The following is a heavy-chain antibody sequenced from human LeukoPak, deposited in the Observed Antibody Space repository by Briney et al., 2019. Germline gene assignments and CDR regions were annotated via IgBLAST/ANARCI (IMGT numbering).Heavy chain of an antibody. CDR3: ARGRVVSDDALDI. D-gene: IGHD3-3*01. CDR2: ISTGSTYL. J-gene: IGHJ3*02. CDR1: GFAVSAYS. Sequence: GGSLRLSCAASGFAVSAYSMNWVRQAPGKGLEWVSFISTGSTYLNYAASVRGRFTISRDNAKNSLFLEMNSLRAEDTAVYYCARGRVVSDDALDIWGQGTVVTVSS. V-gene: IGHV3-21*01.